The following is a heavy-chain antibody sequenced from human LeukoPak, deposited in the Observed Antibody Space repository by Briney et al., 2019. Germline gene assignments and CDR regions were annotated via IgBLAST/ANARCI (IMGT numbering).Heavy chain of an antibody. CDR3: ARGPQTRNILTGYAPFDY. CDR2: ISSSSSYI. V-gene: IGHV3-21*04. CDR1: GFTFSSYS. Sequence: GGSLRLSCAASGFTFSSYSMNWVRQAPGKGLEWVSSISSSSSYIYYADSVKGRFTISRDNAKNSLYLQMNSLRAEDTAVYYCARGPQTRNILTGYAPFDYWGQGTLVTVSS. D-gene: IGHD3-9*01. J-gene: IGHJ4*02.